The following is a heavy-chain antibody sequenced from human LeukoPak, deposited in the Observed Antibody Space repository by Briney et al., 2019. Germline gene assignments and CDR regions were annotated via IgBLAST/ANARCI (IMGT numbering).Heavy chain of an antibody. D-gene: IGHD1-26*01. CDR1: GFTFTNYA. CDR3: AKDRGSSSIDY. V-gene: IGHV3-23*01. J-gene: IGHJ4*02. CDR2: ISGSGGST. Sequence: GGSLRLSCAASGFTFTNYAMNWVRQAPGKGLEWVSAISGSGGSTYYADSVKGRFTISRDNSKNTLYLQMNSLRAEDTAVYYCAKDRGSSSIDYWGQGTLVTVSS.